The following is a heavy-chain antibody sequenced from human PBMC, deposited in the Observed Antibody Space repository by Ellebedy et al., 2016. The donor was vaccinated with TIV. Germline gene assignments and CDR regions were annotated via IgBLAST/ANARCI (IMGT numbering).Heavy chain of an antibody. D-gene: IGHD3-3*01. CDR3: ASRAIFGMGIDAFDI. CDR2: IYYRGST. Sequence: SETLSLTXTVSGGSISSYYWSWIRQPPGKGLEWIGYIYYRGSTNYNPSLKSRVTISVDTSKNQFSLKLSSVTAADTAVYYCASRAIFGMGIDAFDIWGQGTMVTVSS. CDR1: GGSISSYY. J-gene: IGHJ3*02. V-gene: IGHV4-59*01.